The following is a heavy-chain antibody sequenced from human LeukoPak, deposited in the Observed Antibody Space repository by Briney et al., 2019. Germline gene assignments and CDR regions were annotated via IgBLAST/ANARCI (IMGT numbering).Heavy chain of an antibody. CDR2: ISRRGDTI. CDR1: GITFSNAW. J-gene: IGHJ3*02. CDR3: ARALPSPLYSGSYADAFDI. D-gene: IGHD1-26*01. V-gene: IGHV3-48*04. Sequence: PGGSLRLSCAASGITFSNAWMTWVRQAPGKGLEWISHISRRGDTIYYADSVTDRFTISRDSAKNSLLLQMNSLRAEDTAVYYCARALPSPLYSGSYADAFDIWGQGTMVTVSS.